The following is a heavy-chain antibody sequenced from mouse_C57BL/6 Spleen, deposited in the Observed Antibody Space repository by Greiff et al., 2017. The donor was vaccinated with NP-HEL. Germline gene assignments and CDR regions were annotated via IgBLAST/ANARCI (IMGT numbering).Heavy chain of an antibody. D-gene: IGHD1-1*01. J-gene: IGHJ4*01. CDR1: GYTFTDYY. CDR3: ASSHYGSSSYYAMDY. Sequence: QVQLQQSGAELVRPGASVKLSCKASGYTFTDYYINWVKQRPGQGLEWIARIYPGSGNTYYNEKFKGKATLTAEKSSSTAYMQLSSLTSEDSAVYFCASSHYGSSSYYAMDYWGQGTSVTVSS. CDR2: IYPGSGNT. V-gene: IGHV1-76*01.